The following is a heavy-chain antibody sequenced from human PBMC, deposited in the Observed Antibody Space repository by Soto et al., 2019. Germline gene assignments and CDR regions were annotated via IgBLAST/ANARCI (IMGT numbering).Heavy chain of an antibody. CDR3: ARPFSSGFRGELAY. CDR1: GGTFSSYA. J-gene: IGHJ4*02. CDR2: IIPIFGTA. D-gene: IGHD6-19*01. V-gene: IGHV1-69*06. Sequence: SVKVSCKASGGTFSSYAISWVRQAPGQGLEWMGGIIPIFGTANYAQKFQGRVTITADKSTSTAYMELSSLGSEDTAVYYCARPFSSGFRGELAYWGQGTLVTVSS.